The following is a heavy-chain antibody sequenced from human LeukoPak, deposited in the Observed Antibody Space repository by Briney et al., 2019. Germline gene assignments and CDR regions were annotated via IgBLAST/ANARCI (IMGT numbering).Heavy chain of an antibody. J-gene: IGHJ4*02. Sequence: GGSLRLSCAASGFTFSSYGMHWVRQAPGKGLEWVAVIWYDGSNKYYADSVKGRFTISRDNSKNTLYLQMNSLRAEDTAVYYCARASLYPTVCFDYWGQGTLVTVSS. CDR1: GFTFSSYG. V-gene: IGHV3-33*01. D-gene: IGHD2-2*02. CDR2: IWYDGSNK. CDR3: ARASLYPTVCFDY.